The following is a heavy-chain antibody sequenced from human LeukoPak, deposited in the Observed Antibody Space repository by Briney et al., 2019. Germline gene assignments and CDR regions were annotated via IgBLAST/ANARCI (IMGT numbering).Heavy chain of an antibody. CDR2: ISTSSTYI. CDR1: GFTFSYYS. Sequence: GGSLRLSCAASGFTFSYYSMNWVRQAPGKGLEWLSSISTSSTYIFYADSVKGRFTISRDNSKNTLYLQVSSLRAEDTAVHYCVKADYYDTSNYYYRYFQYWGQGTLVTVSS. J-gene: IGHJ1*01. D-gene: IGHD3-22*01. CDR3: VKADYYDTSNYYYRYFQY. V-gene: IGHV3-21*01.